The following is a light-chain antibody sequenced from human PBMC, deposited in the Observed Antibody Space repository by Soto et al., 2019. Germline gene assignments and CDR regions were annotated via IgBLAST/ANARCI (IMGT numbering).Light chain of an antibody. J-gene: IGLJ2*01. Sequence: QSVLTQPGSVSGSPGQSITISCSGTSSDIGSYNLVSRYQQHPGKAPKVIIFEGSRLPSGVSSRFSGSKSGNTASLTISGLRPEDEADYYCSSYAGSNILVVFGGGTKLTVL. CDR3: SSYAGSNILVV. CDR2: EGS. V-gene: IGLV2-23*01. CDR1: SSDIGSYNL.